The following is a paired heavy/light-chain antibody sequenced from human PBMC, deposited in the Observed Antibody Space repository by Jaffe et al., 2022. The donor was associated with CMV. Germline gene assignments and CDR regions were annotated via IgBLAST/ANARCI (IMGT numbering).Heavy chain of an antibody. CDR2: IIPIFGTA. CDR3: ARAGGYCSSTSCYHPPILPSIYYYGMDV. V-gene: IGHV1-69*01. D-gene: IGHD2-2*01. CDR1: GGTFSSYA. J-gene: IGHJ6*02. Sequence: QVQLVQSGAEVKKPGSSVKVSCKASGGTFSSYAISWVRQAPGQGLEWMGGIIPIFGTANYAQKFQGRVTITADESTSTAYMELSSLRSEDTAVYYCARAGGYCSSTSCYHPPILPSIYYYGMDVWGQGTTVTVSS.
Light chain of an antibody. CDR3: AAWDDSLNAYWV. Sequence: QSVLTQPPSASGTPGQRVTISCSGSSSNIGSNTVNWYQQLPGTAPKLLIYSNNQRPSGVPDRFSGSKSGTSASLAISGLQSEDEADYYCAAWDDSLNAYWVFGGGTKLTVL. CDR1: SSNIGSNT. CDR2: SNN. J-gene: IGLJ3*02. V-gene: IGLV1-44*01.